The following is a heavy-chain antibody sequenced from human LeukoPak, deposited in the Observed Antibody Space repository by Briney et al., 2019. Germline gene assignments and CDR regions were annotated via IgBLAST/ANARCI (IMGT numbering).Heavy chain of an antibody. CDR3: ARDRDYGDYVEYFDY. CDR2: INPSGGST. CDR1: GYTFTSYY. J-gene: IGHJ4*02. V-gene: IGHV1-46*01. Sequence: ASVKVSCKASGYTFTSYYMHWVRQAPGQGLEWMGIINPSGGSTSCAQKFQGRVTMTRYTSTSTVYMELSSLRSEGTAVYYCARDRDYGDYVEYFDYWGQGTLVTVSS. D-gene: IGHD4-17*01.